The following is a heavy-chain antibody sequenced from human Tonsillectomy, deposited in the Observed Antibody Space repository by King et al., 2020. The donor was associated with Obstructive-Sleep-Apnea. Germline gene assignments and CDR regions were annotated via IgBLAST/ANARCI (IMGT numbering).Heavy chain of an antibody. V-gene: IGHV4-31*03. D-gene: IGHD3-16*01. CDR2: IYYSGSI. CDR3: ARLPGGNYGMDV. Sequence: QLQESGPGLVKPSQTLSLTCTVSGGSISGGGYYWSWIRQHPGKGLEWIGYIYYSGSIDYNPSLKSRVTISVVSSKNQFSLNLSSVSAADTAVYYCARLPGGNYGMDVWGQGTTVTVPS. J-gene: IGHJ6*02. CDR1: GGSISGGGYY.